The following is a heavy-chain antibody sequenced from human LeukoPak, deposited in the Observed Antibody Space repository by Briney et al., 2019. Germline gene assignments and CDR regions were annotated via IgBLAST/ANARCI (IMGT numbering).Heavy chain of an antibody. D-gene: IGHD6-13*01. J-gene: IGHJ4*02. CDR2: IKQDGSEK. CDR1: GFTFSSYW. CDR3: ARAASLYSSKPASPIDY. V-gene: IGHV3-7*01. Sequence: GGSLRLSCAASGFTFSSYWMSWVRQAPGKGLEWVANIKQDGSEKYYVDSVKGRFTISRDNAKNSLYLQMNSLRAEDTAVYYCARAASLYSSKPASPIDYWGQGTLVTVSS.